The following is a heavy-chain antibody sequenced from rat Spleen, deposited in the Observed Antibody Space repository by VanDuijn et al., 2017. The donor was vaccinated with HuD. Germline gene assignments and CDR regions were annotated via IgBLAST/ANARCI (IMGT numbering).Heavy chain of an antibody. V-gene: IGHV2-1*01. J-gene: IGHJ3*01. CDR2: IWGDGIT. Sequence: QVQLKESGPGLVQPSQTLSLTCTVSGFSLTRNSVHWVRQPPGKGLEWMAGIWGDGITDYNSALKSRLSISRDTSKSQVFLKMNSLQTDDTATYYCTTYSDYATSPFAYWGRGTLVTVSS. CDR1: GFSLTRNS. D-gene: IGHD1-6*01. CDR3: TTYSDYATSPFAY.